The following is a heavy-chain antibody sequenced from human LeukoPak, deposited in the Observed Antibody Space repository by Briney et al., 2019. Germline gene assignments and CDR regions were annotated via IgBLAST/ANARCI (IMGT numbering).Heavy chain of an antibody. J-gene: IGHJ4*02. CDR1: GYSFISYW. Sequence: KVGESLKISCKGSGYSFISYWIGWVRQMPEKGLEWMGIIYPGDSDTKYSPSFQGQVTISADKSISTAYLQWSSLRASDTAMYYCARHGPHYYDSSGYLRNDYWGQGTLVTVSS. CDR2: IYPGDSDT. CDR3: ARHGPHYYDSSGYLRNDY. D-gene: IGHD3-22*01. V-gene: IGHV5-51*01.